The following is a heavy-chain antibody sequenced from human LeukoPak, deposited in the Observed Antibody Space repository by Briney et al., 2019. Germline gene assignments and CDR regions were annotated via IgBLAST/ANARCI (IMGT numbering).Heavy chain of an antibody. D-gene: IGHD3-10*01. CDR2: INAGNGNT. CDR1: GYTFTSYA. J-gene: IGHJ2*01. Sequence: ASVKVSCKASGYTFTSYAMHWVRQAPGQRLEWMGWINAGNGNTKYSQKFQGRVTIARDTSASTAYMELSSLRSEDTAVYYCSGERGGPSSGSRGYLDLWGRGTPVTVSS. V-gene: IGHV1-3*01. CDR3: SGERGGPSSGSRGYLDL.